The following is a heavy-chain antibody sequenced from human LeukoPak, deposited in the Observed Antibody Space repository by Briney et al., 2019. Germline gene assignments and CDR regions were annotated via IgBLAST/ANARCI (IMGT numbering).Heavy chain of an antibody. J-gene: IGHJ5*02. CDR3: ARDPGDDIAVPGDP. Sequence: ASVKVSCKASGYTFTIYAIKWVRQAPGQGLEWMGWINTNTGNPTYAQGFTGRFVFSLDTSVSTTYLQISSLKAEDTAVYYCARDPGDDIAVPGDPWGQGTLVSVSS. CDR2: INTNTGNP. V-gene: IGHV7-4-1*02. CDR1: GYTFTIYA. D-gene: IGHD2-2*01.